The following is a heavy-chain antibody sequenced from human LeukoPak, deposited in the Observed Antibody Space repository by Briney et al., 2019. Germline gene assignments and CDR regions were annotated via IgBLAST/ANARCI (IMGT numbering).Heavy chain of an antibody. J-gene: IGHJ4*02. CDR2: IIPIFGTA. CDR1: GGTFSSYA. CDR3: ARDRSYYDSSGYSHGHFGY. D-gene: IGHD3-22*01. V-gene: IGHV1-69*13. Sequence: GASVKVSCKASGGTFSSYAISWVRQAPGQGLEWMGGIIPIFGTANYAQKFQGRVTITADESTSTAYMELSSLRSEDTAVYYCARDRSYYDSSGYSHGHFGYWGQGTLVTVSS.